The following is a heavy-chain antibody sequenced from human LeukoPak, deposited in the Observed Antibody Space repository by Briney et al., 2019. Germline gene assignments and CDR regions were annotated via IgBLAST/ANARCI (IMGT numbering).Heavy chain of an antibody. J-gene: IGHJ4*02. Sequence: SETLSLTCAVYGGSFSGYYWSWIRQPPGKGLEWIGEINHSGSTNYNPSPKSRVTISVDTSKNQFSLKLGSVTAADTAVYCSAGRIAARPGTRLDYWGQGTLVTVSS. CDR3: AGRIAARPGTRLDY. D-gene: IGHD6-6*01. V-gene: IGHV4-34*01. CDR1: GGSFSGYY. CDR2: INHSGST.